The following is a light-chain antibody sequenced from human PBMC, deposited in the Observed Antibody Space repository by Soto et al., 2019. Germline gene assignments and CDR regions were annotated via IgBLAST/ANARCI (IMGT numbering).Light chain of an antibody. CDR2: DNN. CDR3: GTWDSSLSGVV. V-gene: IGLV1-51*01. J-gene: IGLJ2*01. CDR1: SSNIGNNY. Sequence: QSVLTQPPSVSAAPGQKVTISCSGSSSNIGNNYVSWYQQLPGTAPKVLIYDNNKRSSGIPDRFSGSKSGTSATLGITGLQTGDEADYYCGTWDSSLSGVVFGGGTKLTVL.